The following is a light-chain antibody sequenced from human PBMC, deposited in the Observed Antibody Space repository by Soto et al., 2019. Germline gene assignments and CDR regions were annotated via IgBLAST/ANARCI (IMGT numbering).Light chain of an antibody. J-gene: IGLJ1*01. V-gene: IGLV1-40*01. Sequence: QSVLTQAPSVSGAPGQRVTISCTGSSSNIGAGYDVHWYQQLPGTAPRLLIYGNTKRPSGVPDRFSGSKSATSASLAITGLQAEDEADYYCSSYSSSSTLVFGTGTKLTVL. CDR2: GNT. CDR1: SSNIGAGYD. CDR3: SSYSSSSTLV.